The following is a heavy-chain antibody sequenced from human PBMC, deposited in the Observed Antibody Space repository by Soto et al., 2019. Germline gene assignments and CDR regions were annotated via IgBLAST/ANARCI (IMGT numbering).Heavy chain of an antibody. CDR1: GFAFNNYG. Sequence: GGSLRLSCAVSGFAFNNYGINWVRQAPGKGLEWVSSISKSDYTYYSDSVKGRFTISRDNAKNSVSLQMNTLRVEDTAVYYCAREDSIIIPAVSDFWGQGTLVTVSS. D-gene: IGHD2-2*01. CDR3: AREDSIIIPAVSDF. V-gene: IGHV3-21*01. J-gene: IGHJ4*02. CDR2: ISKSDYT.